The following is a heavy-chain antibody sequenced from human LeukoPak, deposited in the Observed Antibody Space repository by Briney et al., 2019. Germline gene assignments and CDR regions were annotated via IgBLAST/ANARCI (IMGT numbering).Heavy chain of an antibody. J-gene: IGHJ4*02. D-gene: IGHD2-2*01. CDR2: MNPNSGNT. Sequence: ASVTVSCKASGYTFTSYDINWVRQATGQGLEWMGWMNPNSGNTGYAQKFQGRVTMTRNTSISTAYMELSSLRSEDTTVYYCARGTIVVPALHYWGQGTLVTVSS. CDR1: GYTFTSYD. V-gene: IGHV1-8*01. CDR3: ARGTIVVPALHY.